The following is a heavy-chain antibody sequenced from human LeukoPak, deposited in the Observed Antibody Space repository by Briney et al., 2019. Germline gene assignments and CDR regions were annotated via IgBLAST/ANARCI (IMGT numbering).Heavy chain of an antibody. CDR3: AKDRYYYGSGTFDY. V-gene: IGHV3-23*01. J-gene: IGHJ4*02. CDR2: ISGSGGST. Sequence: PGGSLRLSCGASGFTFTSYAMSWIRQAPGKGLEWVSAISGSGGSTYYADSVKGRFTISRDNSKNTLYLQMNSLRAEDTAVYYCAKDRYYYGSGTFDYWGQGTLVTVSS. D-gene: IGHD3-10*01. CDR1: GFTFTSYA.